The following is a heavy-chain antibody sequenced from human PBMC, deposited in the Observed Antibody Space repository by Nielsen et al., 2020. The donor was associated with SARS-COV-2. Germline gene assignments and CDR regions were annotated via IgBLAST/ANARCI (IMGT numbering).Heavy chain of an antibody. V-gene: IGHV3-21*01. CDR3: ARDGADYDFWSGYLAQSYYYGMDV. D-gene: IGHD3-3*01. CDR1: GFTFSSYS. J-gene: IGHJ6*02. CDR2: ISSSSSYI. Sequence: GGSLRLSCAASGFTFSSYSMNWVRQAPGKGLEWVSSISSSSSYIYYADSVKGRFTISRDNAKNSLYLQMNSLRAEDTAVYYCARDGADYDFWSGYLAQSYYYGMDVWGQGTTVTVSS.